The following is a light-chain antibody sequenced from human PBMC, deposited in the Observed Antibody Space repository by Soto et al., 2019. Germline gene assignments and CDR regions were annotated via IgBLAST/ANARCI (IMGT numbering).Light chain of an antibody. CDR2: GAS. CDR1: QSVSTR. Sequence: EIVITQSPATLSVSPGERATLSCRASQSVSTRIAWYQQKPGQAPRLLIYGASTRATGIPARFSGSGSGTEFTLTISSLQSEDFAVYHCQQYNNWPPEYTFGQGTKLEIK. CDR3: QQYNNWPPEYT. J-gene: IGKJ2*01. V-gene: IGKV3D-15*01.